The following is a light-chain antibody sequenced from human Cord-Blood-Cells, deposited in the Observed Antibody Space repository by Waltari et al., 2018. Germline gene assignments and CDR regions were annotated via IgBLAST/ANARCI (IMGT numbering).Light chain of an antibody. CDR2: DNN. V-gene: IGLV1-51*01. CDR1: RSNIGNNS. J-gene: IGLJ1*01. CDR3: GTWDSSLSAYV. Sequence: QSVLTQPPSVSAAPGQKVPISCSGSRSNIGNNSVSWYQQLPGTAPKLLIYDNNKRPSGIPDRFSGSKSGTSATLGITGLQTGDEADYYCGTWDSSLSAYVFGTGTKVTVL.